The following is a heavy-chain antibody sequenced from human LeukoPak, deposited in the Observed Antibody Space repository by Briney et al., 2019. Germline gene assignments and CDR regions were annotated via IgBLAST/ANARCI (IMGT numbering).Heavy chain of an antibody. J-gene: IGHJ4*02. CDR3: ARELLPYYDSSGYPRY. Sequence: GRSLRLSCAASGFTFSSYGMHWVRQAPGKGLEWVAVISYDGSNKYYADSVKGRFTISRDNSKNTLYLQMNSLRAEDTAVYYCARELLPYYDSSGYPRYWGQGTLVTVSS. CDR2: ISYDGSNK. V-gene: IGHV3-30*03. D-gene: IGHD3-22*01. CDR1: GFTFSSYG.